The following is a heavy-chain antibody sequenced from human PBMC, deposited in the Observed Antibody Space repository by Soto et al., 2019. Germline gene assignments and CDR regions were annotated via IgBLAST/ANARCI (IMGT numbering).Heavy chain of an antibody. V-gene: IGHV1-3*01. CDR3: ARARGIVVVPAAITPPYYYGMDV. Sequence: QVQLVQSGAEVKKPGASVKVSCKASGYTFTSYAMHWVRQAPGQRLEWMGWINAGNGNTKYSQKFQGRVTITRDTSASTAYMELSSLRSEDTAVYYCARARGIVVVPAAITPPYYYGMDVWGQGTTVTVSS. D-gene: IGHD2-2*02. CDR2: INAGNGNT. CDR1: GYTFTSYA. J-gene: IGHJ6*02.